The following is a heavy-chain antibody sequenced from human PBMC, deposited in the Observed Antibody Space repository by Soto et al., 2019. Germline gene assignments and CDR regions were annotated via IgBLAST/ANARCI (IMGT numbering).Heavy chain of an antibody. V-gene: IGHV3-23*01. CDR1: GFTFSSYS. D-gene: IGHD2-8*01. Sequence: GGSLRLSCAASGFTFSSYSLTWVRQAPGKGLEWVAHITGSAGTTYYADSVKGRFTISRDTSRNTVYLQMNSLRAEDTALYYCAKCMQAYWNYDAHHIWGQGTMVTVSS. CDR3: AKCMQAYWNYDAHHI. CDR2: ITGSAGTT. J-gene: IGHJ3*02.